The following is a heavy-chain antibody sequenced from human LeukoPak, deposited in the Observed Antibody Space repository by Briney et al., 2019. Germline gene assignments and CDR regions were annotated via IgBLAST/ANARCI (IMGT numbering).Heavy chain of an antibody. CDR3: AKGAEGSGSYYNVYFDY. D-gene: IGHD3-10*01. J-gene: IGHJ4*02. V-gene: IGHV3-9*01. Sequence: PGGSLRLSCAASGFTFDDYAMHWVRQAPGKGLEWVSGISWNSGSIGYADSVKGRFTISRDNAKNSLYLQMNSLRAEDTALYYCAKGAEGSGSYYNVYFDYWGQGTLVTVSS. CDR2: ISWNSGSI. CDR1: GFTFDDYA.